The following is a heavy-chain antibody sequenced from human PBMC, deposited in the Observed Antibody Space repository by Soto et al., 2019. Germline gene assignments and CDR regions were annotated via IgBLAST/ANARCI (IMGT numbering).Heavy chain of an antibody. Sequence: TLSLTCALSGGSFRGYFWSWIRQSPAKGLEWIGEINDSGNTYYNPSFKSRLTISVDTSTSQISLRLTSVTAADSAVYYCQGGDFWGQGTRVTVSS. D-gene: IGHD3-16*01. CDR1: GGSFRGYF. V-gene: IGHV4-34*01. CDR2: INDSGNT. CDR3: QGGDF. J-gene: IGHJ4*02.